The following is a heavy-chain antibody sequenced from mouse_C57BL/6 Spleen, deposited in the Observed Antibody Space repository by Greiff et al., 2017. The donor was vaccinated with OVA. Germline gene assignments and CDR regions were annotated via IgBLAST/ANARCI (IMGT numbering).Heavy chain of an antibody. D-gene: IGHD2-5*01. Sequence: EVKLMESEGGLVQPGSSMKLSCTASGFTFSDYYMAWVRPVPEKGLEWVANINYDGSSTYYLDSLKSRFIISRDNAKNILYLQMSSLKSEDTATYYCARDSSNYGGLYFDYWGQGTTLTVSS. CDR1: GFTFSDYY. J-gene: IGHJ2*01. V-gene: IGHV5-16*01. CDR3: ARDSSNYGGLYFDY. CDR2: INYDGSST.